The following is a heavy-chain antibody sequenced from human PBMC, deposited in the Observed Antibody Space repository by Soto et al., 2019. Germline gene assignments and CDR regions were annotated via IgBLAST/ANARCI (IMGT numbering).Heavy chain of an antibody. J-gene: IGHJ6*02. Sequence: PGGSLRLSCGASVFTFSSYGMHWVRQAPGKGLEWVAVIWYDGSNKYYADSVKGRFTISRDNSKNTLYLQMNSLRAEDTAVYYCARDYGDSSGYYVYYYYGMDVWGQGTTVTVSS. CDR2: IWYDGSNK. V-gene: IGHV3-33*01. CDR1: VFTFSSYG. D-gene: IGHD3-22*01. CDR3: ARDYGDSSGYYVYYYYGMDV.